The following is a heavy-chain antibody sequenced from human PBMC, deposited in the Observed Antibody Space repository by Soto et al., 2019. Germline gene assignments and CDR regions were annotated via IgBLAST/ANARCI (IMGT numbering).Heavy chain of an antibody. Sequence: QVQLQESGPGLVKPSQTLSLTCTVSGGSISSGGYYWSWIRQHPGKGLEWIGYIYYSGSTYYNPSLKSRVTISVDTSKNQFSLELSSVTAADTAVYYCARVVELEDTYYYDSSGYYYAYYFDYWGQGTLVTVSS. V-gene: IGHV4-31*03. D-gene: IGHD3-22*01. CDR3: ARVVELEDTYYYDSSGYYYAYYFDY. CDR1: GGSISSGGYY. J-gene: IGHJ4*02. CDR2: IYYSGST.